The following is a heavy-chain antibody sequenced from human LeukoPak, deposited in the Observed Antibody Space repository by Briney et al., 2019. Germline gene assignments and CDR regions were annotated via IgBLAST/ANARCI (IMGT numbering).Heavy chain of an antibody. CDR3: ARAPVVSPFDS. V-gene: IGHV4-39*07. Sequence: PSETLSLTCTVSGGSISSSSYFWGWVRQPPGKGLEWIASIYHDERTYYNASLNSRATISVDTSKNQFSLKLGAVTAADTAVYYCARAPVVSPFDSWGQGILVIVSS. D-gene: IGHD3-22*01. CDR1: GGSISSSSYF. J-gene: IGHJ4*02. CDR2: IYHDERT.